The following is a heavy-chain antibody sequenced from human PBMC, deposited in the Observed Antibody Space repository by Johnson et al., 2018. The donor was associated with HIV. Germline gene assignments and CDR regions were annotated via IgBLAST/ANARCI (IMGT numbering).Heavy chain of an antibody. Sequence: QVQLVESGGGVVQPGRSLRLSCAASGFTFSSYAMHWVRQAPGKGLEWVAVISYDGSNKYCADSVKGRFTISRDNSKNTLYLQMNSLRAEDTAVYYCARENYVLGAFDIWGQGTMVTVSS. J-gene: IGHJ3*02. D-gene: IGHD1-7*01. CDR3: ARENYVLGAFDI. V-gene: IGHV3-30*04. CDR2: ISYDGSNK. CDR1: GFTFSSYA.